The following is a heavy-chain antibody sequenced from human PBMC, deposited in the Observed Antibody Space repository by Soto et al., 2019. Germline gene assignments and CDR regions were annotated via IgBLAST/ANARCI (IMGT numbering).Heavy chain of an antibody. CDR2: IWYDGSNK. V-gene: IGHV3-33*01. CDR1: GFTFSSYG. Sequence: XESLRLSCAASGFTFSSYGMHWVRQAPGKGLEWVAVIWYDGSNKYYADSVKGRFTISRDNSKNTLYLQMNSLRAEDTAVYYCARDVTVTTYGPDYWGQGTLVTVSS. J-gene: IGHJ4*02. CDR3: ARDVTVTTYGPDY. D-gene: IGHD4-17*01.